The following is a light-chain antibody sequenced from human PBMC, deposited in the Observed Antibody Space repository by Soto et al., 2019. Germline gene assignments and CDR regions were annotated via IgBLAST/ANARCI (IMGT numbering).Light chain of an antibody. CDR2: GAS. J-gene: IGKJ1*01. Sequence: QTPCTPSWSAGERATLYCRASQNVSSNLLVWYQQHPGQAPRLLIYGASRRATGIPDRFTGSGSGTDFPLTFGGLEPEHFPVYYRQQSVSSPWAFGRGTKVDIK. V-gene: IGKV3-20*01. CDR1: QNVSSNL. CDR3: QQSVSSPWA.